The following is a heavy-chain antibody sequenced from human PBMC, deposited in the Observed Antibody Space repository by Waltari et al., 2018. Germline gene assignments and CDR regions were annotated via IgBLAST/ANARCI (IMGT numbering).Heavy chain of an antibody. CDR3: ARALGWFGVLDS. Sequence: QLQLQESGPRLVKPSETLSLTCNVSGASTGSSSFFWGWVRQPPGQGLEWIGNIYYNGNTYYNPSLKSRVTISVDTSTDQFFLTLTSVTTSDTSIYYCARALGWFGVLDSWGQGTLVTVSS. D-gene: IGHD3-10*01. V-gene: IGHV4-39*01. CDR2: IYYNGNT. J-gene: IGHJ4*02. CDR1: GASTGSSSFF.